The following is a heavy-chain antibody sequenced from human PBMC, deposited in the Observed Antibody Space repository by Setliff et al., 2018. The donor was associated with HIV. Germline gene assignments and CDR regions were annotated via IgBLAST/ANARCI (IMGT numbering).Heavy chain of an antibody. CDR2: IRHSNPYE. V-gene: IGHV3-21*01. Sequence: SGGSLRLSCAASGFTFSGYSMNWVRQAPGKGLEWVSTIRHSNPYEYYADSVKGRFTISRDNAKKSLYLQMNSLSAEDTAVYYCARGRHYDSSGYYRGYFQNWGQGTLVTVSS. CDR1: GFTFSGYS. J-gene: IGHJ1*01. D-gene: IGHD3-22*01. CDR3: ARGRHYDSSGYYRGYFQN.